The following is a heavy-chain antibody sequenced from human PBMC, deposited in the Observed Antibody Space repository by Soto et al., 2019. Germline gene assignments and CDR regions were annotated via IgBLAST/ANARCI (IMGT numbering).Heavy chain of an antibody. V-gene: IGHV3-23*01. D-gene: IGHD3-22*01. CDR2: ISGSGGST. CDR1: GFTFSSYA. J-gene: IGHJ4*02. Sequence: GGSLRLSCAASGFTFSSYAMSWVRQAPGRGLEWVSAISGSGGSTYYADSVKGRFTISRDNSKNTLYLQMNSLRAEDTAVYYCAKAGAYYYDSSGYIDYWGQGTLVTVSS. CDR3: AKAGAYYYDSSGYIDY.